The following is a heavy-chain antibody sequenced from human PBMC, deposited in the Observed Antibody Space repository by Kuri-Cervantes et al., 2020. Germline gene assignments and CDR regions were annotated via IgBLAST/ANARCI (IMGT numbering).Heavy chain of an antibody. CDR2: ISDSGDVT. V-gene: IGHV3-23*01. CDR3: AFPGVLAN. D-gene: IGHD3-10*01. CDR1: GFTFSSYA. Sequence: GESLKISCAASGFTFSSYAMTWVRQAPGKGLEWGSDISDSGDVTHYADSVKGRFTISRDYARNSLYLQMSSLRVEDTAVYYCAFPGVLANWGRGTLVTVSS. J-gene: IGHJ4*02.